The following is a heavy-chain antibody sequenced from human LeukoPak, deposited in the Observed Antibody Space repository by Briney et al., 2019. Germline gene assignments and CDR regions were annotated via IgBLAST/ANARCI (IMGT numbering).Heavy chain of an antibody. D-gene: IGHD6-6*01. J-gene: IGHJ4*02. CDR3: ARGAPERISSSTNYYFDY. Sequence: GRSLRLSCAAPGFTFSSYAMYWVRQAPGKGLEWVAVISYDGNNKYYADSVKGRFNISRDDSKNTLSLQMNSLRAEDTAVYYCARGAPERISSSTNYYFDYWGQGTLVTVSS. V-gene: IGHV3-30-3*01. CDR1: GFTFSSYA. CDR2: ISYDGNNK.